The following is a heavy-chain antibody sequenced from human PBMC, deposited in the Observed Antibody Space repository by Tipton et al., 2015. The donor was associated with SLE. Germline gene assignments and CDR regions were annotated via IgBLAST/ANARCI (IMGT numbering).Heavy chain of an antibody. CDR2: IYSSGST. D-gene: IGHD4-17*01. CDR1: GGSTNNYY. CDR3: ARDYYGDYLDAFDI. Sequence: TLSLTCTVSGGSTNNYYWSWIRQPPGKGLEWIGFIYSSGSTNYNPSLKSRVTISLDTSKNQFSLKLTSVTAADTAIYYCARDYYGDYLDAFDIWGHGTVVTVSS. V-gene: IGHV4-59*01. J-gene: IGHJ3*02.